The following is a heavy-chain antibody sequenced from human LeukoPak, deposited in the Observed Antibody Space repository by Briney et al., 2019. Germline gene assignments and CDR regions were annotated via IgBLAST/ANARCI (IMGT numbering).Heavy chain of an antibody. Sequence: PGGSLRLSCAASGFTFSSYWMSWVRQAQGKGRGWVANIRQDGSEKYYVDSVKGRFTISRDNAKNSLYLQMNSLRAEDTAVYYCARLDSYGQNDYWGQGTLVTVSS. D-gene: IGHD5-18*01. CDR3: ARLDSYGQNDY. J-gene: IGHJ4*02. CDR2: IRQDGSEK. V-gene: IGHV3-7*01. CDR1: GFTFSSYW.